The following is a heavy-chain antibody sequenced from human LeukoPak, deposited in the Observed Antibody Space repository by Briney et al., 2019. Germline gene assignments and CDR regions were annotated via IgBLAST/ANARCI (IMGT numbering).Heavy chain of an antibody. CDR1: GYTFTGYY. CDR3: ASYSGSYHAIDY. J-gene: IGHJ4*02. V-gene: IGHV1-2*02. CDR2: INPNSGGT. D-gene: IGHD1-26*01. Sequence: ASVKVSCKASGYTFTGYYMHWVRQAPGQGLEWMGRINPNSGGTNYAQKFQGRVTMTRDTSISTAYMELSRLRSDDTAVYYCASYSGSYHAIDYWGQGTLVTVSS.